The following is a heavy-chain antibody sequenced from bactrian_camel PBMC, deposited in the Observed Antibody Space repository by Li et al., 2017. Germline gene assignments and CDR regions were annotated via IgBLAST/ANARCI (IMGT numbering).Heavy chain of an antibody. V-gene: IGHV3S63*01. CDR1: GYYYC. D-gene: IGHD3*01. J-gene: IGHJ4*01. CDR3: RLVPFWTPASRSRGCSVDSKMGY. Sequence: QLVESGGGSVQAGGSLRLSCTPDGYYYCMGWFLQAPGKEREGVAALNIDGKTTYAVSVKGRFTISKDSAKSVLYLQMDSLKPEDTGMYYCRLVPFWTPASRSRGCSVDSKMGYWGQGTQVTVS. CDR2: LNIDGKT.